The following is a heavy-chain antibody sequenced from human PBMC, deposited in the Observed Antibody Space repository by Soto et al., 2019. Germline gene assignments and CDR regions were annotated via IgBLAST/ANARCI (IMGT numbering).Heavy chain of an antibody. V-gene: IGHV4-4*02. CDR1: GGSVISSSW. J-gene: IGHJ3*01. D-gene: IGHD2-21*01. CDR3: ARGSSFRGDFDV. Sequence: HLQESGPGLVKPSGTLSLTCGVSGGSVISSSWWTWVRQSPEKGLEWIGEIYHAGSPNYNPSFQCRINISVDRSKHTFSLRLTSVTAADAAIYYCARGSSFRGDFDVWGQGTTVTVSS. CDR2: IYHAGSP.